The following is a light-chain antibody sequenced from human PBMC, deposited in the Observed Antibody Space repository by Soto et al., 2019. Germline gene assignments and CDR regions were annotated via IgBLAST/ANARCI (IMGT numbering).Light chain of an antibody. CDR2: GAS. CDR3: QQYGSSPPFT. J-gene: IGKJ5*01. CDR1: QSVSSSY. V-gene: IGKV3-20*01. Sequence: EIVLTQSPGSLSLSPGERATRSCRASQSVSSSYLAWYQQKPGQAPRLLMYGASSRATGIPDRFSGSGSGTEFTLTISRLEPEDVAVYYCQQYGSSPPFTFGQGTRLEIK.